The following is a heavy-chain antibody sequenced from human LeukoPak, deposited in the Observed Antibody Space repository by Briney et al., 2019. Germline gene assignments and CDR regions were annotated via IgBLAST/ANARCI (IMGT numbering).Heavy chain of an antibody. CDR2: INHSGST. CDR3: ARGEFTYYYDSSGPAGY. J-gene: IGHJ4*02. V-gene: IGHV4-34*01. CDR1: GGSFSGYY. Sequence: SETLSLTCAVYGGSFSGYYWSWIRQPPGKGLEWIGDINHSGSTNYNPSLKSRVTISVDTSKNQFSLKLSSVTAADTAVYYCARGEFTYYYDSSGPAGYWGQGTLVTVSS. D-gene: IGHD3-22*01.